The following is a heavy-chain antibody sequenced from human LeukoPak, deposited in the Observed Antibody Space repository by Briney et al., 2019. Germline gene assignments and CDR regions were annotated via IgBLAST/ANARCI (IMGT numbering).Heavy chain of an antibody. V-gene: IGHV1-18*01. CDR2: IRAHNGDT. CDR3: ARGEFICTINTCYASALDS. D-gene: IGHD2-2*01. J-gene: IGHJ4*02. Sequence: ASVRVSCKTSGYTFTSYAISWVRQAPGQGLEWMGWIRAHNGDTNHAQQLQGRVTMTTDTSTRTAYMELRSLRSEDTAVYYCARGEFICTINTCYASALDSWGQGTLVTVSS. CDR1: GYTFTSYA.